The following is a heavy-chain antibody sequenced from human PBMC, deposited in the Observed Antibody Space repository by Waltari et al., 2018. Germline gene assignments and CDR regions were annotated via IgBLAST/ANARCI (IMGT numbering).Heavy chain of an antibody. Sequence: EVQLVESGGGLIQPGGSLRLSCAASGFTVSSNYMSWVRQAQGKGLEWVSVIYSGGSTYYSDSVKGRFTISRDNSKNTLYLQMNSLRAEDTAVYYCAREAWGLNHHFDYWGQGTLVTVSS. J-gene: IGHJ4*02. D-gene: IGHD7-27*01. CDR3: AREAWGLNHHFDY. CDR1: GFTVSSNY. CDR2: IYSGGST. V-gene: IGHV3-53*01.